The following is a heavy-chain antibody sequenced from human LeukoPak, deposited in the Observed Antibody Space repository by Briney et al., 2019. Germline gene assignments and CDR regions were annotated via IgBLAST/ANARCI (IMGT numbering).Heavy chain of an antibody. CDR2: IIPIFGTA. CDR1: GGTFSSYA. J-gene: IGHJ1*01. Sequence: EASVKVSCKASGGTFSSYAISWVRQAPGQGLEWMGGIIPIFGTANYAQKFQGRVTITTDESTSTAYMELSSLRSEDTAVYYCASIDHYYDSSGYLLEYFQHWGQGTLVTVSS. V-gene: IGHV1-69*05. D-gene: IGHD3-22*01. CDR3: ASIDHYYDSSGYLLEYFQH.